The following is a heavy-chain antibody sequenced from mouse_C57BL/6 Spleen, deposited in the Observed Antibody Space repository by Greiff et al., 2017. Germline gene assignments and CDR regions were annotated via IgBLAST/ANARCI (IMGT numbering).Heavy chain of an antibody. CDR1: GYTFTSYW. J-gene: IGHJ1*03. D-gene: IGHD1-1*01. CDR2: IDPSDSYT. V-gene: IGHV1-59*01. CDR3: ARGSITRYFDV. Sequence: QVQLQQPGAELVRPGTSVKLSCKASGYTFTSYWMHWVKQRPGQGLEWIGVIDPSDSYTNYNQKFKGKATLTVDTSSSTAYMQLSSRTSEDSAVYYCARGSITRYFDVWGTGTTVTVSS.